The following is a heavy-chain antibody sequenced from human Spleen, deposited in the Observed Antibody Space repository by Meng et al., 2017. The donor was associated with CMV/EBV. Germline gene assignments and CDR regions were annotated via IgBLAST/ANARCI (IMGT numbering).Heavy chain of an antibody. CDR1: GFTFSSYG. Sequence: GESLKISFAASGFTFSSYGMHWVRQAPGKGLEWVAVIWYDGSNKYYADSVKGRFTISRDNSNNTLYLQMNSLRAEDTAVYYCATHCSTTSCLDYWGQGTLVTVSS. CDR2: IWYDGSNK. V-gene: IGHV3-33*01. D-gene: IGHD2-2*01. CDR3: ATHCSTTSCLDY. J-gene: IGHJ4*02.